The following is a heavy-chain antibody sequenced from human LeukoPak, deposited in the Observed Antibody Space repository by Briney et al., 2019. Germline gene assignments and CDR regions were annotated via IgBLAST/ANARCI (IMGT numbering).Heavy chain of an antibody. CDR2: IYYSGSM. Sequence: PSETLSLTCSVHGGPISSYFCRSIRQPPGRGLGGIGYIYYSGSMNYNPSHKSRVTISIDTSKSQFSLRLTSVTAADTAVYYCARNIWGLDSWGQGTLVTVSS. V-gene: IGHV4-59*12. CDR3: ARNIWGLDS. D-gene: IGHD2-21*01. CDR1: GGPISSYF. J-gene: IGHJ4*02.